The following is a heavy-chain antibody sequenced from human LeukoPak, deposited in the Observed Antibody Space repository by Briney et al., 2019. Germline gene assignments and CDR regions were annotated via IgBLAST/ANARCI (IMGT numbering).Heavy chain of an antibody. V-gene: IGHV4-4*07. J-gene: IGHJ6*02. Sequence: SETLSLTCTVSGGSISSYYWSWIRQPAGKGLEWIGRIYTSGSTNYNPSLKSRVTMSVDTSKNQFSLKLSSVTAADTAVYYCARGVGQQLVGYYYYGMDVWGQGTTVTVSS. CDR1: GGSISSYY. CDR2: IYTSGST. CDR3: ARGVGQQLVGYYYYGMDV. D-gene: IGHD6-13*01.